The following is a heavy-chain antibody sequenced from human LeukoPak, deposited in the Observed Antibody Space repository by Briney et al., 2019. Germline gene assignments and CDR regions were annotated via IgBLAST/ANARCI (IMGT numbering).Heavy chain of an antibody. D-gene: IGHD1-26*01. Sequence: SETLSLTCAVYGGSFSGYYWSWIRQPPGKGLGWIGEINHSGSTNYNPSLKSRVTISVDTSKNQFSLKLSSVTAADTAVYYCARDRDQSSGSYWEYNWFDPWGQGTLVTVSS. V-gene: IGHV4-34*01. CDR1: GGSFSGYY. CDR3: ARDRDQSSGSYWEYNWFDP. J-gene: IGHJ5*02. CDR2: INHSGST.